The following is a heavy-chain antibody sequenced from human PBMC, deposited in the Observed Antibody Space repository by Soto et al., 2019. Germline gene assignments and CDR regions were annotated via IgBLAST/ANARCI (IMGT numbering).Heavy chain of an antibody. D-gene: IGHD2-21*01. J-gene: IGHJ4*02. V-gene: IGHV3-23*01. CDR1: GFTFRNFV. Sequence: EVELLESGGGIVQPGGSLRVSCVASGFTFRNFVMSWVRQAPGKGLEWVSAIRGTGGETFYADSVKGRFTISRDNSKNTLYLQMNSLRDEDTALYFCAQDRGWGVVSPSLDYWGQGTLVTVSS. CDR3: AQDRGWGVVSPSLDY. CDR2: IRGTGGET.